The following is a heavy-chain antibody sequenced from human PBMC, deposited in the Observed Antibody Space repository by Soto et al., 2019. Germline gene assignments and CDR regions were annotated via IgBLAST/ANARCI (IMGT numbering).Heavy chain of an antibody. CDR3: AKDGKPMDYDFWSGYYIVGTNWFDP. Sequence: EVQLLESGGDLIQPGGSLRLSCVASGITFGSRAMSWVRQAPGEGLEWVSTISGSGGSTYYADSVKGRFTISRDNSKNTLYLQMNSLRAEDTAVYYCAKDGKPMDYDFWSGYYIVGTNWFDPWGQGTLVTVSS. CDR2: ISGSGGST. V-gene: IGHV3-23*01. CDR1: GITFGSRA. J-gene: IGHJ5*02. D-gene: IGHD3-3*01.